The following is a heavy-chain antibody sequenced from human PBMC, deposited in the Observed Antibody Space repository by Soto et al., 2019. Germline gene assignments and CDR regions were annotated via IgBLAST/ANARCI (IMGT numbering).Heavy chain of an antibody. CDR3: ARLVIAAAPRADYYGMDV. Sequence: PSETLSLTCDVSGDTISTGGYTWAWIRQPPGKALEWIGHTYHSGNPYYNPSLKSRVIISVDTSKNQFSLKLSSVTAADTAVYYCARLVIAAAPRADYYGMDVWGQGTTVTVSS. CDR1: GDTISTGGYT. V-gene: IGHV4-30-2*01. D-gene: IGHD6-13*01. J-gene: IGHJ6*02. CDR2: TYHSGNP.